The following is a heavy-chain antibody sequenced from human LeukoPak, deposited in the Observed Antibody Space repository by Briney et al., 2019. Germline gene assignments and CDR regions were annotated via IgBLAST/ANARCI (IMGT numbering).Heavy chain of an antibody. CDR2: ISGRGVSGSGGST. CDR1: GFTFSSYA. D-gene: IGHD2-21*02. J-gene: IGHJ4*02. Sequence: GGSLRLSCAASGFTFSSYAMSWVRQAPGKGLEWVSGISGRGVSGSGGSTYYADSVKGRFTISRDNSKNTLYLQMNSLRAEDTAVYYCARSRLRHCGGDCYSSPIFDYWGQGTLVTVSS. CDR3: ARSRLRHCGGDCYSSPIFDY. V-gene: IGHV3-23*01.